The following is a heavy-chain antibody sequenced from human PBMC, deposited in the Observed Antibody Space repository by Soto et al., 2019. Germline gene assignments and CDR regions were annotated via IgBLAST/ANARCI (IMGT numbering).Heavy chain of an antibody. V-gene: IGHV4-30-2*01. J-gene: IGHJ2*01. Sequence: QLQLQESGSGLVKPSQTLSLTCAVSGSISSGGYSWTWIRQPPGKGLEWIGYIFDSGTTNYNPSLKSRVTISVDTSKKQFSLTLNSLTAADTAEYYCARDREAVAGHWYFDLWGRGTLVTVSS. D-gene: IGHD6-19*01. CDR1: GSISSGGYS. CDR2: IFDSGTT. CDR3: ARDREAVAGHWYFDL.